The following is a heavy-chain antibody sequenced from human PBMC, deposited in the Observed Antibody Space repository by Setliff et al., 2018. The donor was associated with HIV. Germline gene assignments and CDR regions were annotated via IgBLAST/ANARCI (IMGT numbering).Heavy chain of an antibody. CDR3: ARGHYSSSSG. J-gene: IGHJ4*02. Sequence: ASVKVSCKASGYIFTDYYMHWVQQAPGEGLEWMGRVDPQDGETKYAEKFQGRVTITADTSTDTSDMELNSLRVEDTAVYYCARGHYSSSSGWGQGTLVTVSS. D-gene: IGHD6-6*01. CDR1: GYIFTDYY. CDR2: VDPQDGET. V-gene: IGHV1-69-2*01.